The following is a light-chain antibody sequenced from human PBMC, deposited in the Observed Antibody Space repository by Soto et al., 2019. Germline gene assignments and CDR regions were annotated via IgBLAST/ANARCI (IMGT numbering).Light chain of an antibody. CDR3: QQYNGYSWT. V-gene: IGKV1-5*01. Sequence: DVQMTQSPSTLSASVGDRVAITCRASQSISQWVAWYQQKPGRAPELLIYDASKLKSGVPSRFSGSGSGTEFSLTITSLQPDDSAMYYCQQYNGYSWTFGRGTKADI. CDR2: DAS. CDR1: QSISQW. J-gene: IGKJ1*01.